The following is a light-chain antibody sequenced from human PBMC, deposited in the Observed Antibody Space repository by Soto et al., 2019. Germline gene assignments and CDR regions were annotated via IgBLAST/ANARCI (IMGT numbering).Light chain of an antibody. CDR3: QQLNSFPIT. CDR2: VAS. Sequence: IQVTQSPSYLSASVVYRFTITCRASQGISSHLTWYQQKPGKAPKVLIYVASTLQSGVPSRFSGSGSGTDFTLTISSLQPEDSATYYCQQLNSFPITFGQGTRLEIK. V-gene: IGKV1-9*01. CDR1: QGISSH. J-gene: IGKJ5*01.